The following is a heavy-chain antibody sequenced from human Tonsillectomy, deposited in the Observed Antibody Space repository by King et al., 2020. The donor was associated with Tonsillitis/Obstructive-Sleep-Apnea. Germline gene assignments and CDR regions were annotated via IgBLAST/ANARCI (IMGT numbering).Heavy chain of an antibody. CDR3: AKEEPYYDFWSGRTFDP. CDR1: GFTFSTYG. J-gene: IGHJ5*02. CDR2: ISYDGSNK. V-gene: IGHV3-30*18. D-gene: IGHD3-3*01. Sequence: VQLVESGGGVVQPGRSLRLSCAASGFTFSTYGMDWVRQVPGKGLEWVAAISYDGSNKYYADSVKGRFTISRDNSKNTLDLQMNSLRADDTAVYYCAKEEPYYDFWSGRTFDPWGQGTLVTVSS.